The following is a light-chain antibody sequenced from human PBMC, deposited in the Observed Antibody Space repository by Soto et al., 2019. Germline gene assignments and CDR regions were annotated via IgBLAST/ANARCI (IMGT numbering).Light chain of an antibody. CDR2: GAS. Sequence: DIVMTQSPATLSVSPGERATLSCRASQSVSSNLAWYQQKPGQDPRLLIYGASTRANGIPARFSGSGSGTAVTLTSGSLQYEDFAVYYCQQYNSWYTFGQGTKLVIK. J-gene: IGKJ2*01. CDR1: QSVSSN. CDR3: QQYNSWYT. V-gene: IGKV3-15*01.